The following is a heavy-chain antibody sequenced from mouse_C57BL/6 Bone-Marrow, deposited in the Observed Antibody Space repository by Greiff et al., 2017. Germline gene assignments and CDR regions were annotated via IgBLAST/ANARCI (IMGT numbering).Heavy chain of an antibody. CDR2: ISGGGGNT. Sequence: EVQLVESGGGLVKPGGSLKLSCAASGFTFSSYTMSWVRQTPEKRLEWVATISGGGGNTYYPDSVKGRFTISRDNAKNALYLQMSSLSSEDTALYYYARQKDGYYDYAMDYWGQGTSVTVSS. CDR1: GFTFSSYT. V-gene: IGHV5-9*01. D-gene: IGHD2-3*01. CDR3: ARQKDGYYDYAMDY. J-gene: IGHJ4*01.